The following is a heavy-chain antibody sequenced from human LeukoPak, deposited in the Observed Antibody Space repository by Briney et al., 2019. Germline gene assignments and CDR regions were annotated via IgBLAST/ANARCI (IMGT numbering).Heavy chain of an antibody. D-gene: IGHD1-26*01. CDR2: IYYSGST. CDR3: ARQPMVVGAARGAYFDY. V-gene: IGHV4-59*08. CDR1: GGSISSYY. Sequence: SETLSLTCTVSGGSISSYYWSWIRQPPGRGLEWIGYIYYSGSTNYNPPLKRRVTISVDTSKNQFSLRLNSVTAADTAVYYCARQPMVVGAARGAYFDYWGQGTLVTVSS. J-gene: IGHJ4*02.